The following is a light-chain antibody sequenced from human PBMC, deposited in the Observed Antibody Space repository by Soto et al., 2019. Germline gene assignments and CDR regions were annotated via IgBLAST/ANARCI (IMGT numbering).Light chain of an antibody. V-gene: IGLV1-51*01. CDR3: ETWDTALSAGF. J-gene: IGLJ2*01. CDR1: SSNIGNNY. Sequence: QSVLTQPPSVSAAPGQKVTISCSGSSSNIGNNYVSWYQQLPGTAPKLLIYDNNKRPSGIPDRFSGSKSGTSATLGITGLRTGDEANNSGETWDTALSAGFFGEGPRLT. CDR2: DNN.